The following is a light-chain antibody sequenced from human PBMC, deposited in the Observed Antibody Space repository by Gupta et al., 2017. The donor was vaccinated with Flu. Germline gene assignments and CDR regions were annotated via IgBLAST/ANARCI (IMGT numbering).Light chain of an antibody. CDR1: NVGSKT. CDR2: YDS. J-gene: IGLJ2*01. V-gene: IGLV3-21*01. Sequence: GQTARITWDGDNVGSKTMHWYQQRQGQDPVLLILYDSDRPSGIPERCFGSNAGNKASPPISRVEAGEEADDYCQVWDSSRDHFVFGGGTKLTVL. CDR3: QVWDSSRDHFV.